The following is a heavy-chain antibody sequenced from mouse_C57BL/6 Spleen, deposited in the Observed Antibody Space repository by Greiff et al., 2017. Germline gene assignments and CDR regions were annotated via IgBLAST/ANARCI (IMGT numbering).Heavy chain of an antibody. Sequence: QVQLKQPGPELVKPGASVKLSCKASGYTFTSYWMHWVKQRPGQGLEWIGNINPSNGGTNYNEKFKSKATLTVDKSSSTAYMQLSSLTSEDSAVYYCARSGYDGYYVSAYWGQGTLVTVSA. D-gene: IGHD2-3*01. V-gene: IGHV1-53*01. CDR1: GYTFTSYW. J-gene: IGHJ3*01. CDR2: INPSNGGT. CDR3: ARSGYDGYYVSAY.